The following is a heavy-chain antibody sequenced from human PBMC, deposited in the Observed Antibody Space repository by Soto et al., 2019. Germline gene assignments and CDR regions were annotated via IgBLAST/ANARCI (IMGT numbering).Heavy chain of an antibody. D-gene: IGHD2-2*01. CDR3: ARRIVVVPAAMDYYYMDV. J-gene: IGHJ6*03. Sequence: QVQLQESGPGLVKPSETLSLTCTVSGGSISSYYWSWIRQPPGKGLEWIGYIYYSGSTNYIPSLNSRVTISVDTSKNQFSLKLSSVTAADTAVYYCARRIVVVPAAMDYYYMDVWGKGTTVTVSS. V-gene: IGHV4-59*08. CDR1: GGSISSYY. CDR2: IYYSGST.